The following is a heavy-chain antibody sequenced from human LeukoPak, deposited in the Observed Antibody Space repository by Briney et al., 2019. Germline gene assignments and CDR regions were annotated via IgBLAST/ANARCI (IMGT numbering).Heavy chain of an antibody. D-gene: IGHD3-22*01. J-gene: IGHJ1*01. CDR3: AKDLYYYDSSGYPPEYFQH. CDR2: INGSGGST. Sequence: PGGSLRLSCAASGFTFNSYAMSWVRQAPGKGLEWGSAINGSGGSTYYADSGKGRFTISRDDSKNTLYLQKNSLRAEDTAVYYCAKDLYYYDSSGYPPEYFQHWGQGTLVTVSS. CDR1: GFTFNSYA. V-gene: IGHV3-23*01.